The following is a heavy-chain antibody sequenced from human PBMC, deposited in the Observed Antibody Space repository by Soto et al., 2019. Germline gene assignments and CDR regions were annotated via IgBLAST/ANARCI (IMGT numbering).Heavy chain of an antibody. CDR3: ARDRGQQLVREGVPAVGYYFDY. D-gene: IGHD6-13*01. V-gene: IGHV1-69*04. CDR2: IIPILGIA. CDR1: GGTFSSYT. J-gene: IGHJ4*02. Sequence: ASVKVSCKASGGTFSSYTISWVRQAPGQGLEWMGRIIPILGIANYAQKFQGRVTITADKSTSTAYMELSSLRSEDTAVYYCARDRGQQLVREGVPAVGYYFDYWGQGTLVTVSS.